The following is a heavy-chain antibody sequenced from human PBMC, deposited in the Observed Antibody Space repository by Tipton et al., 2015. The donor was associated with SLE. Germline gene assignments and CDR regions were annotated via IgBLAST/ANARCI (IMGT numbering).Heavy chain of an antibody. J-gene: IGHJ3*02. CDR1: GYTFTNYH. V-gene: IGHV1-46*01. CDR2: INPSGDGT. Sequence: QSGAEVKKPGASVKVSCTASGYTFTNYHMYWVRQAPGQGLEWMGIINPSGDGTRYAQMFQGRLTLTRDTSTSTVYMELSSLRSEDTAVYYCVREAASGAFDIWGQGTMVTVSS. D-gene: IGHD1-26*01. CDR3: VREAASGAFDI.